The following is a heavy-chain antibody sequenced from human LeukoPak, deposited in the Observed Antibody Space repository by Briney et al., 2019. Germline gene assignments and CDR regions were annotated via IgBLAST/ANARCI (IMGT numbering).Heavy chain of an antibody. CDR1: GLTFNTYW. CDR2: INRDGSEK. CDR3: GRGPGYRSDY. Sequence: PGGPLRLSCAPSGLTFNTYWMTWVRQAPGKGREWVANINRDGSEKNYVGSVRGRFTISRDNTKNSLYLQMNSLTVEDTAVYYCGRGPGYRSDYWGQGTLVTVSS. D-gene: IGHD5-12*01. V-gene: IGHV3-7*05. J-gene: IGHJ4*02.